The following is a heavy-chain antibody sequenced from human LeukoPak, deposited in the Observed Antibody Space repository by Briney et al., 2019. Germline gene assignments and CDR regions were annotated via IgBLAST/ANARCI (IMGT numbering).Heavy chain of an antibody. J-gene: IGHJ4*02. Sequence: PGGSLRLSCAASGFPFSTYWMHWVRQAPGKGLVWVSRIYIDGSSTNYADSVKGRFTISRDNAKNTLYLEMNSLGAEDTALYYCARGASARQDSWGQGTLVTVSS. CDR1: GFPFSTYW. D-gene: IGHD2-2*01. CDR3: ARGASARQDS. CDR2: IYIDGSST. V-gene: IGHV3-74*01.